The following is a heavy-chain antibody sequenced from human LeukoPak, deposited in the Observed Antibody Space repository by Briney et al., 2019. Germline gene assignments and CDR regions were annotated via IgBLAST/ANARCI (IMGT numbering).Heavy chain of an antibody. CDR2: ISSSGSTI. J-gene: IGHJ3*02. V-gene: IGHV3-11*01. D-gene: IGHD3-10*01. CDR3: ARRYGSGSYYLGAFDI. CDR1: GFTFSGYY. Sequence: GGSLRLSCAASGFTFSGYYMSWIRQAPGKGLEWVSYISSSGSTIYYADSVKGRFTISRDNAKNSLYLQMNSLRAEDTAVYYCARRYGSGSYYLGAFDIWGQGTMVTVSS.